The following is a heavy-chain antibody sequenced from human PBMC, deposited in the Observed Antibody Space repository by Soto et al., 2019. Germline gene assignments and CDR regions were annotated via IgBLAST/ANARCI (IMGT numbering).Heavy chain of an antibody. V-gene: IGHV3-66*01. D-gene: IGHD6-13*01. CDR1: GFTVSSNY. J-gene: IGHJ3*02. CDR3: ARVPRIAAAGTGAFDI. CDR2: IYSGGST. Sequence: PGGSLRLSCAASGFTVSSNYMSWVRQAPGKGLEWVSVIYSGGSTYYADSVKGRFTISRDNSKNTLYLQMNSLRAEDTALYYCARVPRIAAAGTGAFDIWGQGTMVTVSS.